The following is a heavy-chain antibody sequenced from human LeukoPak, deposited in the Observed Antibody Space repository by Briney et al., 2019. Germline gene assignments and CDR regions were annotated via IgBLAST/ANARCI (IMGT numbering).Heavy chain of an antibody. V-gene: IGHV1-24*01. CDR3: ATSKFARTIFGVVHQNDAFDI. J-gene: IGHJ3*02. D-gene: IGHD3-3*01. Sequence: ASVKVSCKVSGYTLTELSMHWVRQAPGKGLEWMGGFDPEDGETIYAQKFQGRVTMTEDTSTDTAFMELSSLRSEDTAVYYCATSKFARTIFGVVHQNDAFDIWGQGTMVTVSS. CDR2: FDPEDGET. CDR1: GYTLTELS.